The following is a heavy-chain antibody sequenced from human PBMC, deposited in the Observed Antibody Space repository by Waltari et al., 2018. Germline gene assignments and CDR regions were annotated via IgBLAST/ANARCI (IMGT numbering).Heavy chain of an antibody. CDR3: AREYYTHFDY. D-gene: IGHD3-10*01. CDR2: ISSSSSTV. CDR1: GFHFSSYS. J-gene: IGHJ4*02. V-gene: IGHV3-48*01. Sequence: EVHLVQSGGGLVQPGGSLGRSCAAVGFHFSSYSMDWFRQEPGKGVEWVSYISSSSSTVYYADSVKGRFTISRDNAKNSLYLQMNSLRAEDTAVYYCAREYYTHFDYWGQGTLVTVSS.